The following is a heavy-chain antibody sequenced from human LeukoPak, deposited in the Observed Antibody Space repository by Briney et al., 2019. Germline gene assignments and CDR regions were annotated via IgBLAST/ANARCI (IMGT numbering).Heavy chain of an antibody. V-gene: IGHV1-24*01. CDR2: FVLEDGER. CDR1: GYTLSELS. CDR3: ATLDLPPSTAAVAS. D-gene: IGHD6-13*01. Sequence: ASVKVSCKVSGYTLSELSIHWVRQGPGKGLEWMAGFVLEDGERIYAQKFRGRVRVTEDTSTDIAYMELSSLRSEDTAVYYCATLDLPPSTAAVASWGQGTLVTVSS. J-gene: IGHJ5*01.